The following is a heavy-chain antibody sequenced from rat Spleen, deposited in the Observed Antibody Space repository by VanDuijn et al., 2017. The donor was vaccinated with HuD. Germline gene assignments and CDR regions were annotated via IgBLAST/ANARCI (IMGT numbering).Heavy chain of an antibody. V-gene: IGHV5-20*01. Sequence: EVQLVESGGGLVQPGGSLKLSCAASGLSFSNYDMAWVRQAPTKGLEWVASISYDGTATYYRDSVKGRFTISRDNAKSTLYLQMDSLRSEDTATYYCTTGVYWGQGVVVTVSS. J-gene: IGHJ2*01. CDR1: GLSFSNYD. CDR2: ISYDGTAT. CDR3: TTGVY.